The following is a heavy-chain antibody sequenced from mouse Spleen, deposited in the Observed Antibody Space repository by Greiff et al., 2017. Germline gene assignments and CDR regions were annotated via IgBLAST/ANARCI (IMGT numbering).Heavy chain of an antibody. Sequence: EVMLVESGGGLVKPGGSLKLSCAASGFTFSSYAMSWVRQTPEKRLEWVATISSGGSYTYYPDSVKGRFTISRDNAKNTLYLQMSSLRSEDTAMYYCARRLELGQRYFDVWGAGTTVTVSS. CDR3: ARRLELGQRYFDV. CDR1: GFTFSSYA. V-gene: IGHV5-9-1*01. CDR2: ISSGGSYT. J-gene: IGHJ1*01. D-gene: IGHD4-1*01.